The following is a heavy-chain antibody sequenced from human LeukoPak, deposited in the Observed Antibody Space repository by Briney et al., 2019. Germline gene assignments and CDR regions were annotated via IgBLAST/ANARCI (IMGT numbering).Heavy chain of an antibody. Sequence: GGSLRLSCAASGFTFSSYGMHWVRQAPGKGLEWVAVIWYDGGNKYYADSVKGRFTISRDNSKNTLYLQMNSLRAEDTAVYYCARDLFLSSSLDYYGMDVWGQGTTVTVSS. CDR2: IWYDGGNK. D-gene: IGHD6-13*01. J-gene: IGHJ6*02. V-gene: IGHV3-33*01. CDR3: ARDLFLSSSLDYYGMDV. CDR1: GFTFSSYG.